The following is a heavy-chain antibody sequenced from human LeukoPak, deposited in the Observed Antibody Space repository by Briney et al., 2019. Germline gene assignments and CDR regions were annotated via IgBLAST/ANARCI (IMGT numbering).Heavy chain of an antibody. CDR1: GYSISSGYY. J-gene: IGHJ5*02. D-gene: IGHD6-13*01. Sequence: KPSETLSLTCTVSGYSISSGYYWGWIRQPPGKGLESIGSIYHSGSTYYNPSLKSRVTISVDTSKNQFSLKLSSVTAADTAVYYCARLYIGGYSRSTNYNWFDPWGQGTLVTVSS. CDR3: ARLYIGGYSRSTNYNWFDP. V-gene: IGHV4-38-2*02. CDR2: IYHSGST.